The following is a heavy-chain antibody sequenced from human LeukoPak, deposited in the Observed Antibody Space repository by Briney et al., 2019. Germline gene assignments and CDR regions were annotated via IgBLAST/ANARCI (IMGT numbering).Heavy chain of an antibody. CDR1: GFTFSSYS. V-gene: IGHV3-21*01. CDR2: ISSSSSYI. J-gene: IGHJ3*02. Sequence: GGSLRLSCAASGFTFSSYSMNWVRQAPGKGLEWVSSISSSSSYIYYADSVKGRFTISRDNAKNSLYLQMNSLRAEDTAVYYCARDRIGSGIAHAFDIWGQGTMVTVSS. CDR3: ARDRIGSGIAHAFDI. D-gene: IGHD6-13*01.